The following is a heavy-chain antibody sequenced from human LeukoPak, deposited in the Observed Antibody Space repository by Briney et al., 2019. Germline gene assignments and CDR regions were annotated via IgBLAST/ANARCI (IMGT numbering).Heavy chain of an antibody. CDR2: IYYSGST. J-gene: IGHJ6*02. CDR1: GGSISSSSYY. D-gene: IGHD2-15*01. V-gene: IGHV4-39*01. CDR3: ARGYCSGGSCYSSYYYGMDV. Sequence: PSETLSLTCTVSGGSISSSSYYWGWIRQPPGKGLEWIGSIYYSGSTYYNPSLKSRVTISVDTSKNQFSLKLSSVTAADTAVYYCARGYCSGGSCYSSYYYGMDVWGQGTTVTVSS.